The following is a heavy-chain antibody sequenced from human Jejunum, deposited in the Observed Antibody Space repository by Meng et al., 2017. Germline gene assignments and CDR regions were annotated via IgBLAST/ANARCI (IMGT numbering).Heavy chain of an antibody. CDR3: LMGYFFDY. CDR2: ISNDGTRA. J-gene: IGHJ4*02. Sequence: GQVLGSGGGLKQPGGSLRRSCAASGCTFGGYAMSWVRQAPGKGLEWVSTISNDGTRAWYADSVKGRFTISRDNSKNTLNVQLNSLRAEDTAVYYCLMGYFFDYWGQGTLVTVSS. V-gene: IGHV3-23*01. CDR1: GCTFGGYA. D-gene: IGHD5-24*01.